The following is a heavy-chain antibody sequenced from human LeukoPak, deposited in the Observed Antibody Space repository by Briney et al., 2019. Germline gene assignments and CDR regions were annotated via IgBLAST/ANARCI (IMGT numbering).Heavy chain of an antibody. Sequence: GASVKVSCKASGDTFTGYYMHWVRQAPGQGLEWMGWINPNSGDTIYAQKFQGRVTMTRDTSISTAYMELRRLRSDDTAVYYCAREEGFCRSTSCSAPFDYWGQGTLVIVSS. D-gene: IGHD2-2*01. J-gene: IGHJ4*02. CDR2: INPNSGDT. CDR1: GDTFTGYY. V-gene: IGHV1-2*02. CDR3: AREEGFCRSTSCSAPFDY.